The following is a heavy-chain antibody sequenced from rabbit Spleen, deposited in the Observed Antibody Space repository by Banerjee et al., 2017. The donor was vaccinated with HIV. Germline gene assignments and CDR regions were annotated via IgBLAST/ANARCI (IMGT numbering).Heavy chain of an antibody. CDR3: ARDAGSYDYIDVYFNL. CDR2: INTITGKT. Sequence: QEQLVESGGGLVQPEGSLTLTCTASGFSFSEKEVMCWVRQAAGKGLEWIGCINTITGKTLYATWAKGRFTISRASSTTVTLQMTSLTAADTATYFCARDAGSYDYIDVYFNLWGQGTLVTVS. D-gene: IGHD8-1*01. V-gene: IGHV1S45*01. J-gene: IGHJ4*01. CDR1: GFSFSEKEV.